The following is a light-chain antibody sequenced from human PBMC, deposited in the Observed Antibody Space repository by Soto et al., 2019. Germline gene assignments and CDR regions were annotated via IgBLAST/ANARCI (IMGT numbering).Light chain of an antibody. CDR3: QRYYTYSST. J-gene: IGKJ1*01. V-gene: IGKV1-5*01. CDR1: LSISTW. Sequence: IQMTQSPSTLSLSAGDRATLSCRTSLSISTWLAWYQQKPGKAPKLLIYDASSMATGIPSRFSGSGSGTDYTISIINLQDYELSTYYYQRYYTYSSTFGQGTKLEI. CDR2: DAS.